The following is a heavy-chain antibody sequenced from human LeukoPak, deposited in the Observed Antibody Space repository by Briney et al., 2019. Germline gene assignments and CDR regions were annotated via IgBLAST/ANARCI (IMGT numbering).Heavy chain of an antibody. CDR2: IIPIFGTA. J-gene: IGHJ3*02. CDR3: ATKQLVPAFDI. CDR1: GGTFSSYA. Sequence: PSVKVSCKASGGTFSSYAISWVRQAPGQGLEWMGGIIPIFGTANYAQKFQGRVTITADESTSTAYMELSSLRSEDTAVYYCATKQLVPAFDIWGQGTMVTVSS. V-gene: IGHV1-69*13. D-gene: IGHD6-13*01.